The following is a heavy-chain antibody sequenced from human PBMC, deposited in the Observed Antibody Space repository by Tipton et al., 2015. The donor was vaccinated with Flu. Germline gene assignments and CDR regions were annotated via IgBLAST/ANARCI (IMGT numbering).Heavy chain of an antibody. J-gene: IGHJ4*02. D-gene: IGHD5/OR15-5a*01. CDR3: AREFFYAQFDY. V-gene: IGHV4-59*01. Sequence: TLSLTCTVSGGSISGFYWNWIRQSPGEGLEWIGCIHYTGKTMYNSSLKSRVTISLDTSKNQFSLKLGSVTAADTAIYFCAREFFYAQFDYWGQGILVAVTS. CDR1: GGSISGFY. CDR2: IHYTGKT.